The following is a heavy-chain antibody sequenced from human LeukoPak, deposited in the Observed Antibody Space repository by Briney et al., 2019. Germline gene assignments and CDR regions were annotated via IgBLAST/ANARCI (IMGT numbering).Heavy chain of an antibody. CDR1: GGSVSSGSYY. CDR2: IYYSGST. J-gene: IGHJ4*02. CDR3: ARWALGGPTPGDFDY. V-gene: IGHV4-31*03. Sequence: TLSLTCTVSGGSVSSGSYYWSWIRQPPGKGLEWIGYIYYSGSTYYNPSLKSRVTISVDTSKNQFSLKLSSVTAADTAVYYCARWALGGPTPGDFDYWGQGTLVTVSS. D-gene: IGHD3-10*01.